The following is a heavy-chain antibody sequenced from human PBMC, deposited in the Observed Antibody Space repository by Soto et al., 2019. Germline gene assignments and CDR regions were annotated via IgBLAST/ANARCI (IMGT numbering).Heavy chain of an antibody. Sequence: PETLSLTCAVSGGSISSSNWWSWVRQPPGKGLEWIGEIYHSGSTNYNPSLKSRVTISVDKSKNQFSLKLSSVTAADTAVYYCARAGISVAGRKGLACYVDYWGQGTLVTV. V-gene: IGHV4-4*03. CDR3: ARAGISVAGRKGLACYVDY. J-gene: IGHJ4*02. CDR2: IYHSGST. D-gene: IGHD6-19*01. CDR1: GGSISSSNW.